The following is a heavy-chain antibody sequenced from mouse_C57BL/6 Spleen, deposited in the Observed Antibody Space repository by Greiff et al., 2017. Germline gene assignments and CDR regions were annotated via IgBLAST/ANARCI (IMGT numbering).Heavy chain of an antibody. J-gene: IGHJ3*01. V-gene: IGHV5-9-1*02. CDR1: GFTFSSSA. CDR3: TRDYYDFAY. Sequence: EVKLMESGEGLVKPGGSLKLSCAASGFTFSSSAMSWVRQTPETRLEWVAYISSGGDYIYYADTVKGRFTISRDNARNTLYLQMSSLKSEDTAMYYCTRDYYDFAYWGQGTLVTVSA. D-gene: IGHD2-4*01. CDR2: ISSGGDYI.